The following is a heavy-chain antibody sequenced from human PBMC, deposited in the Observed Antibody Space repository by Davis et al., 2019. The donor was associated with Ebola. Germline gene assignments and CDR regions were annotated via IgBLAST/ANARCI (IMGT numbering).Heavy chain of an antibody. CDR3: ARDSILYGDLMGFNWFDP. CDR1: GFTFSSYG. V-gene: IGHV3-33*01. D-gene: IGHD4-17*01. CDR2: IWYDGSNK. J-gene: IGHJ5*02. Sequence: PGGSLRLSCAASGFTFSSYGMHWVRQAPGKGLEWVAVIWYDGSNKYYADSVKGRFTISRDNSKNTLYLQMNSLRAEDTAVYYCARDSILYGDLMGFNWFDPWGQGTLVTVSS.